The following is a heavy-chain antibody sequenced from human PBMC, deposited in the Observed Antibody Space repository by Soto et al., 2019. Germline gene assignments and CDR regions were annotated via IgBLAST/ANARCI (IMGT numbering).Heavy chain of an antibody. CDR3: VKANAGGSSSRRLLYTAMDV. Sequence: QVHLVESGGGVVQPGGSLRLSCAASGFTFISYGMHWVRQAPGKGLEWVAVISYDEMDKKYVDSVKGRFTISRDNSKNTRYLEMNSPGVEETAKYFCVKANAGGSSSRRLLYTAMDVWGQGTRVSVSS. D-gene: IGHD6-13*01. CDR2: ISYDEMDK. V-gene: IGHV3-30*18. J-gene: IGHJ6*02. CDR1: GFTFISYG.